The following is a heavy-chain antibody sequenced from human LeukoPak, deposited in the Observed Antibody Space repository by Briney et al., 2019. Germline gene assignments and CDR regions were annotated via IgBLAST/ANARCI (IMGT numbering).Heavy chain of an antibody. Sequence: PSETLSLTCTVSGGSISSYYWSWIRQPPGKGLEWIGYIYYSGSTNYNPSLKSRVTISVDTSKNQFSLKLSSVTAADTAVYYCARINYGSGSPDYGTDVWGQGTTVTVSS. CDR1: GGSISSYY. CDR2: IYYSGST. J-gene: IGHJ6*02. V-gene: IGHV4-59*01. CDR3: ARINYGSGSPDYGTDV. D-gene: IGHD3-10*01.